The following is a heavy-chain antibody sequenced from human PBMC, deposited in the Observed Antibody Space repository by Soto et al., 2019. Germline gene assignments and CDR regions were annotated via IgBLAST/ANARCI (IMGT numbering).Heavy chain of an antibody. CDR3: AKEVSAMVRGVIIARWFDP. D-gene: IGHD3-10*01. J-gene: IGHJ5*02. CDR1: GFTFSSYA. V-gene: IGHV3-23*01. CDR2: VSGSGGST. Sequence: PGGSLRLSCAASGFTFSSYAMNWVRQAPGKGLEWVSVVSGSGGSTYYADSVKGRFTISRDNSKNTLYLQMNSLRAEDTAVYYCAKEVSAMVRGVIIARWFDPWGQGT.